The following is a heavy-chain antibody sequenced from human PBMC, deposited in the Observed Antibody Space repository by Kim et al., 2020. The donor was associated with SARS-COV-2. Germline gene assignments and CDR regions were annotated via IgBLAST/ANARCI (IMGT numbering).Heavy chain of an antibody. Sequence: GGSFRGYSWGGIRQPPGKGLEWIGEINHSGSTNYNPSLKSRVTISVDTSKNQFSLKLSSVTAADTAVYYCARVHFDWLAIYYYYGMDV. CDR3: ARVHFDWLAIYYYYGMDV. V-gene: IGHV4-34*01. CDR1: GGSFRGYS. CDR2: INHSGST. J-gene: IGHJ6*01. D-gene: IGHD3-9*01.